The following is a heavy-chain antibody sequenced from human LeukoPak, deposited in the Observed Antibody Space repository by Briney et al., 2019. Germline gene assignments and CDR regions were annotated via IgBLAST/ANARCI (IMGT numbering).Heavy chain of an antibody. CDR1: GGSISRSSYY. D-gene: IGHD5-24*01. CDR2: ISYSGNT. J-gene: IGHJ4*02. Sequence: PSETLSLTCTVSGGSISRSSYYWGWIRQPPGKGLEWIGRISYSGNTYYNPSLKSRVTISVDTSKNQFSLKLSSVTAADTAIYYCARRDGYSGGFDYWGQGTLVTVSS. CDR3: ARRDGYSGGFDY. V-gene: IGHV4-39*01.